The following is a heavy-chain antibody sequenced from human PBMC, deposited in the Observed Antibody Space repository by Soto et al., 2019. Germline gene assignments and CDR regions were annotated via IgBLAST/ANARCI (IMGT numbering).Heavy chain of an antibody. CDR1: GYTFTIYG. CDR2: ISAYNGNT. CDR3: ARVRIVGATNNWFDP. V-gene: IGHV1-18*04. Sequence: GASVKVSCKASGYTFTIYGISGVLQAALQGLDWMGWISAYNGNTNYAQKLQGRVTMTTDTSTSTAYMELRSLRSDDTAVYYCARVRIVGATNNWFDPWGQGTLVTVSS. D-gene: IGHD1-26*01. J-gene: IGHJ5*02.